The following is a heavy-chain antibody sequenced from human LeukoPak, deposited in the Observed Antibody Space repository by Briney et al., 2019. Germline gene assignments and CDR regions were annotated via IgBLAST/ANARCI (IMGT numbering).Heavy chain of an antibody. CDR2: IKQDGSDK. J-gene: IGHJ4*02. V-gene: IGHV3-7*01. CDR1: GFTFSNYW. CDR3: ARMSSSGYFL. Sequence: GGSLRLSCAASGFTFSNYWMSWVRQAPGKGLEWVANIKQDGSDKYFVDSTRGRFTISRGNAKKSLYLQMNSLRAEDTAVYYCARMSSSGYFLWGQGALVTVSS. D-gene: IGHD3-22*01.